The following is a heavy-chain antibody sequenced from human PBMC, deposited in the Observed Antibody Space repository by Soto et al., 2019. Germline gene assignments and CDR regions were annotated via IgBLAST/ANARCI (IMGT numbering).Heavy chain of an antibody. V-gene: IGHV3-23*01. J-gene: IGHJ6*03. CDR3: AKHGGYYYYYMDV. CDR2: ISGSGGST. Sequence: GGSLRLSCAASGFTFSSYAMSWVRQAPGKGLEWVSAISGSGGSTYYADSVKGRFTIPRDNSKNTLYLQMNSLRAEDTAVYYCAKHGGYYYYYMDVWGKGTTVTVSS. CDR1: GFTFSSYA.